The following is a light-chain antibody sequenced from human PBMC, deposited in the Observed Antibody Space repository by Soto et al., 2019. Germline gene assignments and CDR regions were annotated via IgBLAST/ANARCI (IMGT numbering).Light chain of an antibody. CDR1: SSDVGAYNY. CDR3: SSYTSASTYV. V-gene: IGLV2-14*01. CDR2: DVS. J-gene: IGLJ1*01. Sequence: QSVLTQPASVSGSPGQSITISCTGTSSDVGAYNYVSWYQQYPGKAPKLMIYDVSDRPSGVSNRFSGSKSGNTASLTISGLQAEDEADYYCSSYTSASTYVLGAGTKVTVL.